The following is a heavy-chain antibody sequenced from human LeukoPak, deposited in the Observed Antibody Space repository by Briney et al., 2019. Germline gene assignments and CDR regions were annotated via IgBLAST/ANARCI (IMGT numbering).Heavy chain of an antibody. CDR1: GFTFITYW. Sequence: GSLRLSCAASGFTFITYWMSWIRQPPGKGLEWIGSIYYSGSAYYNPSLKSRVTISVDTSKNQFSLKLSSVTAADTAVYYCAREEVIALVFDYWGQGTLVTVSS. V-gene: IGHV4-39*07. J-gene: IGHJ4*02. CDR2: IYYSGSA. CDR3: AREEVIALVFDY. D-gene: IGHD3-22*01.